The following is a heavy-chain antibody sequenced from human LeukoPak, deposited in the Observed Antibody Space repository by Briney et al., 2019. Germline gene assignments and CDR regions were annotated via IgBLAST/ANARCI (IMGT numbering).Heavy chain of an antibody. CDR3: GRGTSYCSSTSCYYRSRWFDP. D-gene: IGHD2-2*01. Sequence: SETLSLTCAVYGGSFSGYYWSWVRQPPGKGLEWIGEINHSGSTNYNPSLESRVTISVDTSKNQFSLKLRSVTAADTAMYYCGRGTSYCSSTSCYYRSRWFDPWGHGTLVTVSS. J-gene: IGHJ5*02. V-gene: IGHV4-34*01. CDR1: GGSFSGYY. CDR2: INHSGST.